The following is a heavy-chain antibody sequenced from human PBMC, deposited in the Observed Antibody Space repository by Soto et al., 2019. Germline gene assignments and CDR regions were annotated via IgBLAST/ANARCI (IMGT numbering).Heavy chain of an antibody. CDR1: GYSFTSYW. Sequence: PGESLKISCKGSGYSFTSYWIGWVRQMPGKGLEWMGIIYPGDSDTRYSPSFQGQVTISADKSISTAYLQWSSLKASDTAMYYCARHRRGQLGGYYYGMAVWGQGTTVPVSS. CDR3: ARHRRGQLGGYYYGMAV. D-gene: IGHD6-6*01. V-gene: IGHV5-51*01. J-gene: IGHJ6*02. CDR2: IYPGDSDT.